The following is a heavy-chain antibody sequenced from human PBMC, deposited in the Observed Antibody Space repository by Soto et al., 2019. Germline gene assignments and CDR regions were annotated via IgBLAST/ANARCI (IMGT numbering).Heavy chain of an antibody. J-gene: IGHJ6*02. CDR3: ARDCSGGSCLYFNYGMDV. Sequence: QVQLQESGPGLVKPSQTLSLTCTVSGGSISSGGYYWSWIRQHPGKGLEWIGYIYYSGSTYYNPSLKSRVTISVDTSKNQFSLKLSSVPAADTAVYYCARDCSGGSCLYFNYGMDVWGQGTTVTVSS. V-gene: IGHV4-31*03. D-gene: IGHD2-15*01. CDR1: GGSISSGGYY. CDR2: IYYSGST.